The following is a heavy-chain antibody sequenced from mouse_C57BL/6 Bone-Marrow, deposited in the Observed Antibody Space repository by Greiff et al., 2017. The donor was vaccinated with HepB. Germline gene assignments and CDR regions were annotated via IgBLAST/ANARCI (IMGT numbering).Heavy chain of an antibody. D-gene: IGHD5-5*01. CDR1: GYTFTSYW. J-gene: IGHJ3*01. CDR3: ARGKDYPAWFAY. Sequence: QVHVKQPGAELVKPGASVKLSCKASGYTFTSYWMHWVKQRPGQGLEWIGMIHPNSGSTNYNEKFKSKATLTVDKSSSTAYMQLSSLTSEDSAVYYCARGKDYPAWFAYWGQGTLVTVSA. CDR2: IHPNSGST. V-gene: IGHV1-64*01.